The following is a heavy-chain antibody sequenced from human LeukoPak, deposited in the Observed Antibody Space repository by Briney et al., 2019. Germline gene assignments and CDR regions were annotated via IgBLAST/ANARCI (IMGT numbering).Heavy chain of an antibody. V-gene: IGHV4-59*01. D-gene: IGHD5-24*01. CDR3: ADRDGVY. CDR2: FYYRVST. J-gene: IGHJ4*02. Sequence: SETLSLTCSVSGDSISRDYWTWMRQPPGKGLEWIGHFYYRVSTNYNPSLKSRVTISADTSKNQFSLKLTSVTAADTAVYYCADRDGVYWGQGILVSVSS. CDR1: GDSISRDY.